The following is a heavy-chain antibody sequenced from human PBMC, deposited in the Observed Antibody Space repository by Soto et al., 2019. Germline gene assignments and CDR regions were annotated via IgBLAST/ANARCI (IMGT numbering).Heavy chain of an antibody. V-gene: IGHV3-43*01. CDR3: AKEGNGGSSLDS. J-gene: IGHJ5*01. CDR2: ISWDGGRI. Sequence: GGSLRLSCETSGFKFDDYMMHWVRQAPGKGLEWISLISWDGGRIDYADSIKGRFTVSRDNSKTSLYLHMHSLTSDDTAFYFCAKEGNGGSSLDSWGQGTLVTVSS. D-gene: IGHD2-15*01. CDR1: GFKFDDYM.